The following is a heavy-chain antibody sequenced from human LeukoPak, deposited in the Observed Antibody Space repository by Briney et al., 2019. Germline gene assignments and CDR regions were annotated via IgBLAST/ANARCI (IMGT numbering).Heavy chain of an antibody. CDR3: ARLVVTATHIDY. D-gene: IGHD2-15*01. CDR1: GFTVSSNY. J-gene: IGHJ4*02. V-gene: IGHV3-66*01. Sequence: PGGSLRLSCAASGFTVSSNYMSWVRQAPGKGLEWVSVIYSGGSTYYAESVKGRFTTSRDNSKNTLYLQMNSLRAEDTAVYYCARLVVTATHIDYWGQGTLVTVSS. CDR2: IYSGGST.